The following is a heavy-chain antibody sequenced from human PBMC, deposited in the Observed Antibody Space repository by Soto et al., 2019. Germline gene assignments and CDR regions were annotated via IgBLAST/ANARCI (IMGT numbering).Heavy chain of an antibody. Sequence: GASVKVSCKALGNTFTYRYLHWVRQANEQALEWMGWITPFNGDVHYAQKFQERVTITRDRSINTAYMRMSSLRSEDTAMYYCASGGAGSGPFTWELPDHWGQGTLVTVSS. V-gene: IGHV1-45*02. CDR3: ASGGAGSGPFTWELPDH. J-gene: IGHJ4*02. CDR2: ITPFNGDV. CDR1: GNTFTYRY. D-gene: IGHD1-26*01.